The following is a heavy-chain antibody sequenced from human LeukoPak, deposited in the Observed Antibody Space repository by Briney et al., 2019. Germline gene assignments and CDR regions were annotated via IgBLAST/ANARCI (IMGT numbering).Heavy chain of an antibody. CDR1: GYTFTSYA. CDR2: INAGNGNT. J-gene: IGHJ6*03. D-gene: IGHD2-8*01. V-gene: IGHV1-3*01. CDR3: ARVPAGYIVLGPHHMDV. Sequence: APVKVSCKASGYTFTSYAMHWVRQAPGQRLEWMGWINAGNGNTKYSQEFQGRVTITRDTSASTAYMELSSLRSDDTAVYYCARVPAGYIVLGPHHMDVWGKGTTVTISS.